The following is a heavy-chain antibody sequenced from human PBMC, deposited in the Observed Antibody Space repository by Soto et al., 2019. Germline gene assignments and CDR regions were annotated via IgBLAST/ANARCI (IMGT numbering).Heavy chain of an antibody. D-gene: IGHD2-15*01. CDR3: ARGLVVAAQGGGY. J-gene: IGHJ4*02. V-gene: IGHV3-30-3*01. Sequence: QVQLVESGGGVVQPGRSLRLSCAASGFTFSSYAMHWVRQAPGKGLEWVAVISYDGSNKYYADSVKGRFTISRDNSKNTLYLQMNSLRAEDTAVYYCARGLVVAAQGGGYWGQGTLVIVSS. CDR2: ISYDGSNK. CDR1: GFTFSSYA.